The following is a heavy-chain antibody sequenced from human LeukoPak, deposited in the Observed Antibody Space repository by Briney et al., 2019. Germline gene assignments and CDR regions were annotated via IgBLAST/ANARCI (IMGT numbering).Heavy chain of an antibody. J-gene: IGHJ4*02. Sequence: GESLKISCKGSGYSFTTYWIGWVRQMPGKGPEWMGIIYPGDSDTRYSPSFQGQVTISADKSISTAYLQWSSLKASDTAMYYCATKYSSSWSDPFDYWGQGTLVTVSS. V-gene: IGHV5-51*01. CDR1: GYSFTTYW. CDR3: ATKYSSSWSDPFDY. D-gene: IGHD6-19*01. CDR2: IYPGDSDT.